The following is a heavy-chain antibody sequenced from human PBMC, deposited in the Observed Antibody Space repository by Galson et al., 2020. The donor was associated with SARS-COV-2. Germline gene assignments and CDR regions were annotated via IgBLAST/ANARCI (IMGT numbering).Heavy chain of an antibody. CDR3: AREGGYSPARPKFLYFGMDV. J-gene: IGHJ6*02. CDR2: IAPYNSKT. Sequence: ASVKVSCKASGYTFNRYFITWVRQAPGQGPEWMGWIAPYNSKTDYAQKFQGRVTMTTDTSTSTAYMELRSLRSDDTAVYYCAREGGYSPARPKFLYFGMDVWGQGTTVTVSS. V-gene: IGHV1-18*01. D-gene: IGHD1-26*01. CDR1: GYTFNRYF.